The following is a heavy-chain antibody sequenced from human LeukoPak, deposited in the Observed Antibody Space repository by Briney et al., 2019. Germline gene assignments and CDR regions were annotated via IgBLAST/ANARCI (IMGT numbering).Heavy chain of an antibody. V-gene: IGHV3-48*03. D-gene: IGHD3-9*01. Sequence: GGSLRLSCAASGFTFSSYEMNWVRQAPGKGLEWVSYISSSGSTIYYADSVKGRFTISRDNAKNSLYLQMNSLRAEDTAVYYCARAFPSLRYFDWLPQYYFDYWGQGTLVTVSS. CDR2: ISSSGSTI. CDR1: GFTFSSYE. CDR3: ARAFPSLRYFDWLPQYYFDY. J-gene: IGHJ4*02.